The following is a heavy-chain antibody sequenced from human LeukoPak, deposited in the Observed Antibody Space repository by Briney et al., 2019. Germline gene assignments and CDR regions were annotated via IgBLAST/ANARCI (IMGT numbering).Heavy chain of an antibody. CDR1: GFTLSSFG. D-gene: IGHD5-18*01. V-gene: IGHV3-30*18. Sequence: GGSLRLSCTASGFTLSSFGMHWVRQAPGKGLEWVAVISDDGSNTYYADSVKGRFTISRDNSKNTLYLQLNSLRTEDTAVYYCAKDADTATIIYWYFDLWGRGTLVTVSS. J-gene: IGHJ2*01. CDR3: AKDADTATIIYWYFDL. CDR2: ISDDGSNT.